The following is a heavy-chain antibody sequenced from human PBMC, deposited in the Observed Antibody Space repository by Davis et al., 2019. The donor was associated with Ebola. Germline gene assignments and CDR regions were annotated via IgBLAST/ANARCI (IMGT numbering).Heavy chain of an antibody. Sequence: PGESLKISCAASGFTFSNAWMSWVRQAPGKGLEYVSAISSNGGSTYYADSVKGRFTISRDNSKNTLYLQMSSLRAEDTAVYYCVKDAIVVVPAAITDYFDYWGQGTLVTVSS. D-gene: IGHD2-2*01. CDR2: ISSNGGST. CDR1: GFTFSNAW. V-gene: IGHV3-64D*06. CDR3: VKDAIVVVPAAITDYFDY. J-gene: IGHJ4*02.